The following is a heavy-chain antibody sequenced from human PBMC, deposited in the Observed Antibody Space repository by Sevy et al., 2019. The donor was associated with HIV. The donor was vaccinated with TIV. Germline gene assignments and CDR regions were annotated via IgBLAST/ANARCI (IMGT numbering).Heavy chain of an antibody. CDR2: ISGSGGST. CDR1: GFTFSSYA. Sequence: GGSLRLSCAASGFTFSSYAMSWVRQAPGKGLEWVSAISGSGGSTYYADSVKGPFTISRDNSKNTLYLQMNSLRAEDTAVYYCAKDDRIAVAGLIAFDIWGQGTMVTVSS. D-gene: IGHD6-19*01. J-gene: IGHJ3*02. V-gene: IGHV3-23*01. CDR3: AKDDRIAVAGLIAFDI.